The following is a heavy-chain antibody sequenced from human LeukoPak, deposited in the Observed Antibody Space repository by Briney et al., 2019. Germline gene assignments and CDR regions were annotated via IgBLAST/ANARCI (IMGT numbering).Heavy chain of an antibody. D-gene: IGHD3-16*02. V-gene: IGHV1-2*02. Sequence: GASVKVSCKASGYTFTGYYMHWVRQAPGQGLEWMGWINPNSGGTNYAQKFQGRVTMTRDTSISTAYMELSRLRSDDTAVYYCARDLERLYPGGAFDIWGQGTMVTVSS. CDR3: ARDLERLYPGGAFDI. CDR2: INPNSGGT. CDR1: GYTFTGYY. J-gene: IGHJ3*02.